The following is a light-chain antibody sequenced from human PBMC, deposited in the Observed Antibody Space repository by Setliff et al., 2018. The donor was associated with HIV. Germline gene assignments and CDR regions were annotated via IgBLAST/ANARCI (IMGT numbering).Light chain of an antibody. V-gene: IGLV2-8*01. CDR1: SSDVGGYNY. Sequence: QSALTQPPSASGSPGQSVTISCTGTSSDVGGYNYVSWYQQHPGKAPKLIIYEVNRRPLGVPARFSGSKSGNTASLTVSGLQAEDEADYYCCSYASNRARVFGTGTKV. CDR3: CSYASNRARV. CDR2: EVN. J-gene: IGLJ1*01.